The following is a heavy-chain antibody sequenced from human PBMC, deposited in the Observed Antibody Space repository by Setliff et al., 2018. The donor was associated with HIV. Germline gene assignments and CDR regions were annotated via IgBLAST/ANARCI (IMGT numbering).Heavy chain of an antibody. D-gene: IGHD2-21*02. CDR2: IYHSGTT. CDR3: ARSYCAADCAHNSPRGMDV. Sequence: PSETLSLTCTVSDYSISSRYYWGWIRQPPGKGLEWIGTIYHSGTTYYNPSLKSRVTISIDTSKNQFSLKLNSLTAADTAVYYCARSYCAADCAHNSPRGMDVWGQGTTVTVSS. CDR1: DYSISSRYY. V-gene: IGHV4-38-2*02. J-gene: IGHJ6*02.